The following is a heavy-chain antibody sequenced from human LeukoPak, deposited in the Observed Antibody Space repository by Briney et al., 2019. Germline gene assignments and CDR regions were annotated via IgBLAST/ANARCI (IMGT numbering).Heavy chain of an antibody. CDR3: ARALYDILTGYYLDY. V-gene: IGHV1-46*01. CDR1: GYTFTSYY. CDR2: INPSGGST. Sequence: ASVKVSCKASGYTFTSYYMHWVRQAPGQGLEWMGIINPSGGSTSYAQKFQGRVTMTRDMSTSTVYMELSSLRSDDTTVYYCARALYDILTGYYLDYWGQGTLVTVSS. D-gene: IGHD3-9*01. J-gene: IGHJ4*02.